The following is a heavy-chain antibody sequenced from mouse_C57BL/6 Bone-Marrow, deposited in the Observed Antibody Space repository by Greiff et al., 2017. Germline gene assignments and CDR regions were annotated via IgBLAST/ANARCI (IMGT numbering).Heavy chain of an antibody. CDR2: IDPETGGT. Sequence: QVHVQQSGAELVRPGASVTLSCKASGYTFTDYEMHWVKQTPVHGLEWIGAIDPETGGTAYNQKFKGKAILTADKSSSTAYMELRSLTSEDSAVYYGTSAVGFDYWGQGTTLTVSA. J-gene: IGHJ2*01. CDR3: TSAVGFDY. V-gene: IGHV1-15*01. D-gene: IGHD1-1*01. CDR1: GYTFTDYE.